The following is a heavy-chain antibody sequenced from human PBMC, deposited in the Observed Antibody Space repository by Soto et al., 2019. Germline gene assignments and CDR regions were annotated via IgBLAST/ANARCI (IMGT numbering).Heavy chain of an antibody. D-gene: IGHD2-2*01. J-gene: IGHJ4*02. Sequence: EVQLVESGGGLVQPGGSLRLSCAVSGFTVGNNYMSWVRQAPGKGLEWVSIIYSGGTTGYADSVKGRFTISRDSSRNTVYLQMNSVKADDTAVYYCSRRAYPSDYWGQGTLVTVSS. CDR2: IYSGGTT. CDR1: GFTVGNNY. V-gene: IGHV3-66*01. CDR3: SRRAYPSDY.